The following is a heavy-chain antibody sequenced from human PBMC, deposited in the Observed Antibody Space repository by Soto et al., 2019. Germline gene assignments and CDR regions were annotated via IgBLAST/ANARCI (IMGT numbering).Heavy chain of an antibody. D-gene: IGHD1-26*01. V-gene: IGHV3-53*01. CDR1: GFTVSSNY. J-gene: IGHJ4*02. CDR2: IYSGGST. CDR3: ARDQSIVGATPSGASDY. Sequence: GGSLRLSCAASGFTVSSNYMSWVRQAPGKGLEWVSVIYSGGSTYYADSVKGRFTISRDNSKNTLYLQMNSLRAEDTAVYYCARDQSIVGATPSGASDYWGQGTLVTVSS.